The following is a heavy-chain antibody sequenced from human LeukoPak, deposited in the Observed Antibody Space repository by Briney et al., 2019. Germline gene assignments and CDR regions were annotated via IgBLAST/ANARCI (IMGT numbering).Heavy chain of an antibody. CDR3: ARQDYGGNSSDAFDI. CDR1: GGSISSYY. CDR2: IYYSGST. J-gene: IGHJ3*02. Sequence: PSETLSLTCTVSGGSISSYYWSWVRQPPGKGLEWIGYIYYSGSTNYNPSLKSRVTISVDTSKNQFSLKLSSVTAADTAVYYCARQDYGGNSSDAFDIWGQGTMVTVSS. V-gene: IGHV4-59*08. D-gene: IGHD4-23*01.